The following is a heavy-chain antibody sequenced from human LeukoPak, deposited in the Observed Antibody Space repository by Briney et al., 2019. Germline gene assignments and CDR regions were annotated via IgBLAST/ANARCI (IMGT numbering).Heavy chain of an antibody. Sequence: GGSLRLSCAASGFTFSSYGMSWVRQAPGKGLEWVSAISGNGGSTYYADSVKGRFTISRDNSKNTLYLQMNSLRAEDTAVYYCAIAVADSYYYYYMDVWGKGTTVTVSS. CDR3: AIAVADSYYYYYMDV. J-gene: IGHJ6*03. D-gene: IGHD6-19*01. CDR1: GFTFSSYG. V-gene: IGHV3-23*01. CDR2: ISGNGGST.